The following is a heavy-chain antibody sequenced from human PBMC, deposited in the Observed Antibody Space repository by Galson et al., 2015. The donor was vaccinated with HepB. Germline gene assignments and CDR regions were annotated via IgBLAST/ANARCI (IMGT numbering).Heavy chain of an antibody. V-gene: IGHV3-30-3*01. CDR1: GFTFTNYA. D-gene: IGHD3-10*01. CDR3: AKGGSFYGSEGYFPFDP. CDR2: ISYDVTNK. J-gene: IGHJ5*02. Sequence: SLRLSCAAPGFTFTNYALHWVRQAPGKGLEWVALISYDVTNKYYADSVKGRFTISRDDLKNTLFLQMKSLRADDTGVYYRAKGGSFYGSEGYFPFDPWGQGVQVIVSS.